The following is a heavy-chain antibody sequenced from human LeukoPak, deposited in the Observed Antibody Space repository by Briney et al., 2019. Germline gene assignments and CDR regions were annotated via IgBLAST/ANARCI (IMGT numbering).Heavy chain of an antibody. V-gene: IGHV3-74*01. CDR2: ISSDGSTT. D-gene: IGHD3-22*01. CDR3: ARVGYYYDDNCDAFDI. CDR1: GFTLSNYW. J-gene: IGHJ3*02. Sequence: PGGSLRLSCAASGFTLSNYWIHWVRQTPGKGLVWVSRISSDGSTTNYADSVKGRFTISRDNAENTLYLQMNSLRAEDTAMYYCARVGYYYDDNCDAFDIWGQGTMVTVSS.